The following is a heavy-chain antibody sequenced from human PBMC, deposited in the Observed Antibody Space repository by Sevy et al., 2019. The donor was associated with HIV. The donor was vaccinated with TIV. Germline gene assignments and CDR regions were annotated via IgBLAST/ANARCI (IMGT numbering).Heavy chain of an antibody. D-gene: IGHD3-16*01. J-gene: IGHJ4*02. CDR1: GYMFIAYF. Sequence: GAVKVSCKASGYMFIAYFIHWVRQAPGQGLEWMGRINPNSGDTNSAQKFQGRVTMRRDTSINTVYMELSRLRSDDTAVYSCARVVYYDCTAYYFDYWGQGTVVTVSS. CDR2: INPNSGDT. V-gene: IGHV1-2*06. CDR3: ARVVYYDCTAYYFDY.